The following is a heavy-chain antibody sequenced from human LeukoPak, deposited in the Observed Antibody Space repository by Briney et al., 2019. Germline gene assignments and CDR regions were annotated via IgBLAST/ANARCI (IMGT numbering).Heavy chain of an antibody. Sequence: KSSETLSLTCTVSGGSISSGGYYWSWIRQPPGKGLEWIGYIYHSGSTYYNPSLKSRVTISVDRSKNQFSLKLSSVTAADTAVYYCARGTGYCSGGSCSKWYFDLWGRGTLVTVSS. CDR1: GGSISSGGYY. CDR3: ARGTGYCSGGSCSKWYFDL. CDR2: IYHSGST. D-gene: IGHD2-15*01. J-gene: IGHJ2*01. V-gene: IGHV4-30-2*01.